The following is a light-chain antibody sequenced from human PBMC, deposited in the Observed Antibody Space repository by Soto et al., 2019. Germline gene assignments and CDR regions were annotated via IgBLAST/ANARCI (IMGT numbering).Light chain of an antibody. CDR3: QHYSTYSAT. V-gene: IGKV1-5*03. CDR2: ETS. J-gene: IGKJ1*01. Sequence: DIQMTQSPSTLSASVGDRVTITCRASQSVLRWLAWYQQKPGKAPNLPIFETSRLRSGVPSRFSGSGSETEFTLTISSLQPNDFATYYCQHYSTYSATFGQGTKVEI. CDR1: QSVLRW.